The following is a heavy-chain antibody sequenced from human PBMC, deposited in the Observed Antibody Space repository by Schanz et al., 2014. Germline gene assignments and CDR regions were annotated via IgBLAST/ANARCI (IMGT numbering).Heavy chain of an antibody. CDR3: ARGTPFLCDY. Sequence: QVQLVESGGGVVQPGRSLRLSCAASGFTFSKYGMHWVRQAPGKGLEWVAVIWYDGSNKDYADSVKGRFTISRDNSKNMLYLQMNSLRGEDTAVYFCARGTPFLCDYWGQGTLVTVSS. V-gene: IGHV3-33*01. CDR2: IWYDGSNK. J-gene: IGHJ4*02. CDR1: GFTFSKYG. D-gene: IGHD3-16*01.